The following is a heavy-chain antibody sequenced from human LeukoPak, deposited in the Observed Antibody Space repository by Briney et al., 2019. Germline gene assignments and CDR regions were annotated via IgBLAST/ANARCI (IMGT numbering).Heavy chain of an antibody. J-gene: IGHJ3*02. Sequence: GESLKISCKGSGYSFTSYWIGWVRQMPGKGLEWMGIIYPGDSDTRNSPSFKGQVTISADRSISTAYLQWSSLKASDTAIYYCVAKTGAFDIWGQGTMVTVSS. CDR1: GYSFTSYW. CDR2: IYPGDSDT. CDR3: VAKTGAFDI. V-gene: IGHV5-51*01.